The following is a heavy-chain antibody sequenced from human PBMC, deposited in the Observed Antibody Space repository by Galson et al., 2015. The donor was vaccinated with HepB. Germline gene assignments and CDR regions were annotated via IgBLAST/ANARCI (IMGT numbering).Heavy chain of an antibody. J-gene: IGHJ4*02. Sequence: SLRLSCAASGFDFGNYGMHWVRQAPGKGLEWMALIWEDGSNKHYADSLKGRFRISRDNAKNTLFLEADSVRAEDTAVHYCAREDATITVAALEYWGPGVLVTGSS. CDR3: AREDATITVAALEY. V-gene: IGHV3-33*01. D-gene: IGHD6-13*01. CDR1: GFDFGNYG. CDR2: IWEDGSNK.